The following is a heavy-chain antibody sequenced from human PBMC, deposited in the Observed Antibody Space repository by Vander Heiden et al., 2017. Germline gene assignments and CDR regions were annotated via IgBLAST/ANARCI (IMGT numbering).Heavy chain of an antibody. CDR2: ISYDGSNK. J-gene: IGHJ6*02. CDR3: ARGGYYGSGSYYKTYYYYGMDV. CDR1: SSYA. D-gene: IGHD3-10*01. V-gene: IGHV3-30*04. Sequence: SSYAMHWVRQAPGKGLEWVAVISYDGSNKYYADSVKGRFTISRDNSKNTLYLQMNSLRAEDTAVYYYARGGYYGSGSYYKTYYYYGMDVWGQGTTVTVSS.